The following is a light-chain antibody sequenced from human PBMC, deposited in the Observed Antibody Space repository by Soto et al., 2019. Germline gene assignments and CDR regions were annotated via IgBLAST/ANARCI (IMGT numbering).Light chain of an antibody. V-gene: IGKV3-15*01. J-gene: IGKJ2*01. CDR3: QQYIDWPPYT. CDR1: QTVSRS. Sequence: EVVLTQSPATLSVSPGERATLSCRASQTVSRSLAWYQQKPGQAPRLLIYGASMRATGVPDRFSGSGSGTDFTLTISSLQSEDFAVYYCQQYIDWPPYTFGKGTKVEIK. CDR2: GAS.